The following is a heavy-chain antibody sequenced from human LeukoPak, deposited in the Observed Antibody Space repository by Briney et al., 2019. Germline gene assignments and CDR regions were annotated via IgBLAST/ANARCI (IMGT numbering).Heavy chain of an antibody. D-gene: IGHD3-16*01. V-gene: IGHV3-15*01. CDR1: GFTFRNAW. CDR3: TAGVERGTKYFNY. Sequence: GGSLRLSCVASGFTFRNAWMNWVRQAPGKGLEWVGRIKNKGDGGTTDYAAPAKGRFTISRDDSKDTVYLQMNSLKAEDTAVYYCTAGVERGTKYFNYWGQGTLVTVSS. J-gene: IGHJ4*02. CDR2: IKNKGDGGTT.